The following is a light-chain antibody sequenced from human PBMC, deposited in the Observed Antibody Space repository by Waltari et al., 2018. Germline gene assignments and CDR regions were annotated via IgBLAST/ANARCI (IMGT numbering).Light chain of an antibody. CDR2: AAS. CDR3: QKYNSVWT. Sequence: DIQMTQSPSSLSASVGDRVTITCRASQGIGNYLAWYQQKPGKLPKLLIYAASTLQSGVPSRFSGSGSGTEFTLTISSLQPEDVATYYCQKYNSVWTFGQGTKVEIK. CDR1: QGIGNY. J-gene: IGKJ1*01. V-gene: IGKV1-27*01.